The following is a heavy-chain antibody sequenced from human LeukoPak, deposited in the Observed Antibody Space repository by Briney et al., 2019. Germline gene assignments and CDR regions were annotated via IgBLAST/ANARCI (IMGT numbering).Heavy chain of an antibody. V-gene: IGHV3-23*01. CDR3: AKGYDFWSGYFDY. CDR2: ISGGGDIT. J-gene: IGHJ4*02. D-gene: IGHD3-3*01. Sequence: GGSLGLSCAASGFTVNSYAMTWVRQAPGKGLEWVSVISGGGDITYYADSVKGRFTISRDKSKNTLYLQMNSLRAEDTAVYYCAKGYDFWSGYFDYWGQGILVTVSS. CDR1: GFTVNSYA.